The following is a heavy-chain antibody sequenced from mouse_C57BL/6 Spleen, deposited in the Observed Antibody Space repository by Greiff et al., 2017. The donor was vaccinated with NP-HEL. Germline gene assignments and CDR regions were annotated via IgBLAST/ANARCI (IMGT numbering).Heavy chain of an antibody. V-gene: IGHV1-19*01. CDR3: ARSPYGSSYVGAWFAY. J-gene: IGHJ3*01. CDR2: INPYNGGT. CDR1: GYTFTDYY. D-gene: IGHD1-1*01. Sequence: VQLQQSGPVLVKPGASVKMSCKASGYTFTDYYMNWVKQSHGKSLEWIGVINPYNGGTSYNQKFKGKATLTVDKSSSTAYMELNSLTSEDSAVYYCARSPYGSSYVGAWFAYWGQGTLVTVSA.